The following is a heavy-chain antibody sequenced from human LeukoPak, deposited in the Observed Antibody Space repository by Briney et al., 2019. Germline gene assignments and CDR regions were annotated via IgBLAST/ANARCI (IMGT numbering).Heavy chain of an antibody. CDR2: ISAYNGNT. Sequence: ASVKVSCKASGYTFTSYGISGVRQAPGQGLEWMGWISAYNGNTNYAQKLQGRVTMTTDTSTSTAYMELRSLRSDDTAVYYCARDLGDDYGDYVYTTWGQGTLVTVSS. CDR3: ARDLGDDYGDYVYTT. J-gene: IGHJ4*02. D-gene: IGHD4-17*01. CDR1: GYTFTSYG. V-gene: IGHV1-18*01.